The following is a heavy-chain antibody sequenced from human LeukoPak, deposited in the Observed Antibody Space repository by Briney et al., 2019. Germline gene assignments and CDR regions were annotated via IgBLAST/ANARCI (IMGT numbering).Heavy chain of an antibody. CDR3: ARGFVGVIDY. Sequence: ASVKVSCKASGYTFSNYGFSWVRQAPGQGLEWMGWISTHNGNTNYAQKLQGRVTMTTDTSTSTAYMELRSLRSDDTAVYYCARGFVGVIDYWGQGTLVTVSS. CDR1: GYTFSNYG. V-gene: IGHV1-18*01. D-gene: IGHD1-26*01. J-gene: IGHJ4*02. CDR2: ISTHNGNT.